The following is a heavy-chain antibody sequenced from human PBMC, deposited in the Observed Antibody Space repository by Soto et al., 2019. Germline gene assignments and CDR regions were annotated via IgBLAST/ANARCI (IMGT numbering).Heavy chain of an antibody. V-gene: IGHV3-72*01. CDR3: AMLGGWSGGSSGMDV. CDR2: IRRKANSYTT. D-gene: IGHD3-10*01. J-gene: IGHJ6*02. CDR1: GLIFSDYR. Sequence: EVQLVDSGGALFQPGGSLRLSCAASGLIFSDYRMDWVRQAPGKGLVCVGRIRRKANSYTTEYAASVKGRLTISRDDSKKSLYLQMNSVKIEDTAVYYCAMLGGWSGGSSGMDVWGQWTTVTVSS.